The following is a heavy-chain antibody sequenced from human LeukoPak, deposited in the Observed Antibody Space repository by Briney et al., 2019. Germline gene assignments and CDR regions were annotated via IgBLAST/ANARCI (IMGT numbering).Heavy chain of an antibody. Sequence: SGPTLLKPTQTLTLTCTFSGFSFSTNQVGVGWIRQSPGKALEWLAVFYWDNDKRYSPSLRSRLSISKDTSENRVVLTMTNVDPADTGTYFCAHRPPGYMSGWDNCYFDSWAPGTLVTVSS. D-gene: IGHD6-19*01. V-gene: IGHV2-5*02. CDR3: AHRPPGYMSGWDNCYFDS. CDR1: GFSFSTNQVG. CDR2: FYWDNDK. J-gene: IGHJ4*02.